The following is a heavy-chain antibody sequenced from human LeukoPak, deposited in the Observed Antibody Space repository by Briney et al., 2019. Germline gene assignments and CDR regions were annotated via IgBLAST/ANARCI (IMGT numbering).Heavy chain of an antibody. D-gene: IGHD3-10*01. V-gene: IGHV4-4*07. CDR3: ARDANGSGSYSRPYYYYYMDV. CDR1: GGSISSYY. J-gene: IGHJ6*03. CDR2: IYTSGST. Sequence: SETLSPACTVSGGSISSYYWSWIRQPAGKGLEWIGCIYTSGSTNHNPSLKSRVTMSVDTSKNQFSLKLSSVTAADTAVYYCARDANGSGSYSRPYYYYYMDVWGKGTTVTISS.